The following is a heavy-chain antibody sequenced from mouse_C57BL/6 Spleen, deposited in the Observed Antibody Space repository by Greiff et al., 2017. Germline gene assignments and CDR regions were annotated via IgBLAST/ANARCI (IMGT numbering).Heavy chain of an antibody. Sequence: EVQRVESGAELVKPGASVKLSCTASGFNIKDYYMHWVKQRTEQGLEWIGRIDPEDGETKYAPKFQGKATITADTSSNTAYLQLSSLTSEDTAVYYCARSNTTGYYYAMDYWGQGTSVTVSS. V-gene: IGHV14-2*01. J-gene: IGHJ4*01. D-gene: IGHD1-1*01. CDR1: GFNIKDYY. CDR2: IDPEDGET. CDR3: ARSNTTGYYYAMDY.